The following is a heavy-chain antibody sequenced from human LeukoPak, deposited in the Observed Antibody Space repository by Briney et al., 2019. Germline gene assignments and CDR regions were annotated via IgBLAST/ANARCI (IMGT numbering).Heavy chain of an antibody. D-gene: IGHD4-17*01. Sequence: GGSLRLSCAASGFTVSSYSTNWVRQAPGKGLEWVSSISSSSSYIYYADSVKGRFTISRDNAKNSLYLQMNSLRAEDTAVYYCARAVNGDLDYWGQGTLVTVSS. J-gene: IGHJ4*02. CDR2: ISSSSSYI. CDR1: GFTVSSYS. V-gene: IGHV3-21*01. CDR3: ARAVNGDLDY.